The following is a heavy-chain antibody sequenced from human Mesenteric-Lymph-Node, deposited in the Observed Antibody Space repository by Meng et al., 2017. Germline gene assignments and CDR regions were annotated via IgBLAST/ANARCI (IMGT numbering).Heavy chain of an antibody. V-gene: IGHV1-69*13. Sequence: SVKVSCKASGGTFSSYAISWVRQAPGQGLEWMGGIIPIFGTANYAQKFQGRVTITADESTSTAYMELSSLRSEDTAVYYCARGRIAAAGTLAFGYYYGMDVWGQGNTVNGAS. CDR1: GGTFSSYA. D-gene: IGHD6-13*01. CDR2: IIPIFGTA. CDR3: ARGRIAAAGTLAFGYYYGMDV. J-gene: IGHJ6*02.